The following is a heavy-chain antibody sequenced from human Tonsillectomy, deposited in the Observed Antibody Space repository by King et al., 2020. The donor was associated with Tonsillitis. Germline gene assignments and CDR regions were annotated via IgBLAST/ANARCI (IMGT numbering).Heavy chain of an antibody. CDR3: PTTLRYEAYYYYYGMDV. CDR2: IYPGDSDT. Sequence: QLVQSGAEVKKPGESLKISCKGSGYSFTSYWIGWVRQMPGKGLEWMGIIYPGDSDTRYSPSFQGQVTISADKSISTAYLQWSSLKASDTAIYYCPTTLRYEAYYYYYGMDVWGQGTTVTVSS. J-gene: IGHJ6*02. CDR1: GYSFTSYW. D-gene: IGHD1-14*01. V-gene: IGHV5-51*01.